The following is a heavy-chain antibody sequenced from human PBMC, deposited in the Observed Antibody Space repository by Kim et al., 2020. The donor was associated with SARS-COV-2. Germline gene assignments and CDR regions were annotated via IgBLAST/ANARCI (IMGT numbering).Heavy chain of an antibody. CDR3: ASRYCSSTSCSRRQSAEYFQH. CDR2: INPNSGGT. D-gene: IGHD2-2*01. Sequence: ASVKVSCKASGYTFTGYYMHWVRQAPGQGLEWMGWINPNSGGTNYAQKFQGRVTMTRDTSISTAYMELSRLRSDDTAVYYCASRYCSSTSCSRRQSAEYFQHWGQGTLVTVSS. CDR1: GYTFTGYY. V-gene: IGHV1-2*02. J-gene: IGHJ1*01.